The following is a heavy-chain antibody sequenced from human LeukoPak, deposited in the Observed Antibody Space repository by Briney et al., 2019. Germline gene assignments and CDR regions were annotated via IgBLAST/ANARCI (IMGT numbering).Heavy chain of an antibody. Sequence: GGSLRLSCAASGFSVSLNYMNWVRQAPGKGLEWVSILYSGGDTYYADSVKGRFTISRDSSKNMLFLHMNSLRAEDTAVYYCARVGDHFHWYLDLWGRGTLVTVSS. CDR3: ARVGDHFHWYLDL. D-gene: IGHD3-3*02. V-gene: IGHV3-53*01. J-gene: IGHJ2*01. CDR2: LYSGGDT. CDR1: GFSVSLNY.